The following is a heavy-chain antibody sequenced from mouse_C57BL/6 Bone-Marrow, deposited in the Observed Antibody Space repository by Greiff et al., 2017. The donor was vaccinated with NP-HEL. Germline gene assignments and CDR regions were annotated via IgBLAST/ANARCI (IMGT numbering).Heavy chain of an antibody. J-gene: IGHJ4*01. CDR3: ARSYYGSSYGAMDY. Sequence: QVQLQQPGAELVKPGASVKMSCKASRYTFTSYWITWVKQRPGQGLEWIGDIYPGSGSTNYNEKFKSKATLTVDTSSSTAYMQLSSLTSEDSAVYYCARSYYGSSYGAMDYWGQGTSVTVSS. CDR2: IYPGSGST. D-gene: IGHD1-1*01. V-gene: IGHV1-55*01. CDR1: RYTFTSYW.